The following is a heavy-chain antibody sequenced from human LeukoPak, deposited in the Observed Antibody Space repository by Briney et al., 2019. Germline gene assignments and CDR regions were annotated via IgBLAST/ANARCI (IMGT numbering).Heavy chain of an antibody. Sequence: PGRSLRLSCAASGFTFSSYGMHWVRQAPGKGLEWVAVIWYDGSNKYYADSVKGRFTISRDNSKNTLYLQMNSLRAEDTAVYYCARDSHIVVVVAATLPDYYDGMDVWGQGTMVTVSS. CDR2: IWYDGSNK. J-gene: IGHJ6*02. CDR3: ARDSHIVVVVAATLPDYYDGMDV. V-gene: IGHV3-33*01. D-gene: IGHD2-15*01. CDR1: GFTFSSYG.